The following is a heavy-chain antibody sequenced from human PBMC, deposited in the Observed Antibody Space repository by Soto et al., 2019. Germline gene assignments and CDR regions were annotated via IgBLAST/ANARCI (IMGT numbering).Heavy chain of an antibody. CDR3: AKSLAVAAGWFDP. J-gene: IGHJ5*02. Sequence: SVKVSCKASGGTFSSYAISWVRQAPGQGLEWMGGIIPIFGTANYAQKFQGRVTITADESTSTAYMELSSLGGEDTAVYYCAKSLAVAAGWFDPWGQGALVTVSS. D-gene: IGHD6-19*01. V-gene: IGHV1-69*13. CDR2: IIPIFGTA. CDR1: GGTFSSYA.